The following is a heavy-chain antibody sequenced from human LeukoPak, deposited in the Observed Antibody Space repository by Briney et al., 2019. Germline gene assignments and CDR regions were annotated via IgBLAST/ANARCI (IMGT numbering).Heavy chain of an antibody. CDR1: GYTFTSYG. CDR3: ARGGKQWRGGNYFDS. CDR2: ISAYNGNT. J-gene: IGHJ4*02. V-gene: IGHV1-18*01. D-gene: IGHD6-19*01. Sequence: VASVKVSCKASGYTFTSYGISWVRQAPGQGLEWMGWISAYNGNTNYAQKLQGRVTMTTDTSTSTAYMELRSLRSEDTAVYYCARGGKQWRGGNYFDSWGQGTLVAVSS.